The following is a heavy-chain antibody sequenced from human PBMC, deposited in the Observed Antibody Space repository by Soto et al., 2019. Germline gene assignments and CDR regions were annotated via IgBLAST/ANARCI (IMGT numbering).Heavy chain of an antibody. CDR2: ISGSGGNT. V-gene: IGHV3-23*01. J-gene: IGHJ4*02. D-gene: IGHD6-13*01. CDR3: AKGLSIAAAGTFDY. CDR1: GFTFASYA. Sequence: EVQLLESGGGLVQPGGSLRLSCAAYGFTFASYAMSWVRQAPGKGLEWVSGISGSGGNTYNADSVKGRFTISRDNSKNTLYLDMISLRAEDTAVYYCAKGLSIAAAGTFDYWGQGTLVTVSS.